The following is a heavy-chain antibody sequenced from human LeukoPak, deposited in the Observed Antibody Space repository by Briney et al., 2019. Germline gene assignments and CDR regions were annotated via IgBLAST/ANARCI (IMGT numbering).Heavy chain of an antibody. CDR1: GVSISSGDYY. CDR3: ARRWELLNWFDP. V-gene: IGHV4-61*08. Sequence: KTSETLSLTCTVSGVSISSGDYYWSWIRQPPGKGLEWIGYIYYSGSTNYNPSLKSRVTISVDTSKNQFSLKLSSVTAADTAVYYCARRWELLNWFDPWGQGTLVTVSS. D-gene: IGHD1-26*01. J-gene: IGHJ5*02. CDR2: IYYSGST.